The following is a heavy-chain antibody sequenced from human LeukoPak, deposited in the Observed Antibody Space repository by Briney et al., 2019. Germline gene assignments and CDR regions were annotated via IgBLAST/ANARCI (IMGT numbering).Heavy chain of an antibody. CDR2: TYFRSKWYY. D-gene: IGHD1-26*01. CDR3: ARDPIGGSTIFDS. J-gene: IGHJ4*02. V-gene: IGHV6-1*01. CDR1: GDSFSSDSAA. Sequence: SQTLSLTCAISGDSFSSDSAAWNWIRQSTSRGLEWLARTYFRSKWYYDYALAVKGRITINPDTSKNQFSLQLNSVIPEDTAVYFCARDPIGGSTIFDSWGQGTLVTVSS.